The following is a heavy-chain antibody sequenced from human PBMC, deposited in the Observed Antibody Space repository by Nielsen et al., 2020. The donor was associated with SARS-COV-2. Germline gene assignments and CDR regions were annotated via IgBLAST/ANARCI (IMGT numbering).Heavy chain of an antibody. Sequence: SVKVSCKASGGSFSSYVITWVRQAPGQGPEWMGGIIPISGTVKYAQKFRGRVTLTADESTSTAYMEVRSLTSEDTAVYYCVRLFTGSYYAFSYNYGMDVWGQGTTVTISS. CDR1: GGSFSSYV. D-gene: IGHD1-26*01. CDR3: VRLFTGSYYAFSYNYGMDV. CDR2: IIPISGTV. J-gene: IGHJ6*02. V-gene: IGHV1-69*13.